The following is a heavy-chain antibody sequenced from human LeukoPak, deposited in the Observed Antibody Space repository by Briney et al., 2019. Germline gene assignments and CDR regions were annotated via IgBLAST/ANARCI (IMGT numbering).Heavy chain of an antibody. J-gene: IGHJ4*02. V-gene: IGHV3-23*01. CDR2: FSANGADK. Sequence: GGSLRLSCAVSRFTFSTYAMSWVRQAPGQGLEWVSAFSANGADKYYADSVKGRFTISRDNSKNTLFLQMTSLRVEDTAVYYCANYRKPQGLDYWGQGTLVTVSS. CDR3: ANYRKPQGLDY. D-gene: IGHD1-14*01. CDR1: RFTFSTYA.